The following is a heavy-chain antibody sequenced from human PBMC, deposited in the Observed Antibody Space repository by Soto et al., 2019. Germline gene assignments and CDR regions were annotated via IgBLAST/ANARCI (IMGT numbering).Heavy chain of an antibody. J-gene: IGHJ5*02. CDR3: ARGPPGSGWYNWFDP. V-gene: IGHV1-8*01. CDR1: GYTFTSYD. Sequence: ASVKVSCKASGYTFTSYDINWVRQATGQGLEWMGWMNPNSGNTGYAQKFQGRVTMTRNTSISTAYMELSSLRSEDTAVYYCARGPPGSGWYNWFDPWGQGPLVTVSS. D-gene: IGHD6-19*01. CDR2: MNPNSGNT.